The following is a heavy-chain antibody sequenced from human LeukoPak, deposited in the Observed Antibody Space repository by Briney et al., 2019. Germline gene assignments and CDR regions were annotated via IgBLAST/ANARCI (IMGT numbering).Heavy chain of an antibody. Sequence: SETLSLTCAVYRTSFSAYYWTWIRQPPGKGLEWIGEIHQSGITNYNPSLKSRVTISIDTSKNQFSLNLSSVTAADTAVYYCASLWFGDLTIDSWGQGTLVTVSS. J-gene: IGHJ4*02. CDR2: IHQSGIT. D-gene: IGHD3-10*01. CDR1: RTSFSAYY. CDR3: ASLWFGDLTIDS. V-gene: IGHV4-34*01.